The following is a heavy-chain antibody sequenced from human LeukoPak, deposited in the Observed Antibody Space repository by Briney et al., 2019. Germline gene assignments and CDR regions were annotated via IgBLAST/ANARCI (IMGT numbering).Heavy chain of an antibody. J-gene: IGHJ4*02. CDR3: ARGYTYGYPPDY. Sequence: GASVKVSCKVSGYPFTSYPINWVRQAPGQGLECMGWINTNTGSPTYAQGFTGRFVISLDTSLSTAYLQISSLKAEDTAVYYCARGYTYGYPPDYWGQGTLVTVSS. D-gene: IGHD5-18*01. V-gene: IGHV7-4-1*02. CDR2: INTNTGSP. CDR1: GYPFTSYP.